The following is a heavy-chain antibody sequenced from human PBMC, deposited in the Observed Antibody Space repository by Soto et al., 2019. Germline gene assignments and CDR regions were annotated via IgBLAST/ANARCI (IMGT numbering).Heavy chain of an antibody. CDR1: GFTFSSYG. Sequence: PGGSLRLSCAASGFTFSSYGMHWVRQAPGKGLEWVAVISYGGSNKYYADSVKGRFTISRDNSKNTLYLQMNSLRAEDTAVYYSSGSYYYYGMDVWGKGTTVTVSS. D-gene: IGHD5-12*01. J-gene: IGHJ6*04. CDR2: ISYGGSNK. V-gene: IGHV3-30*03. CDR3: SGSYYYYGMDV.